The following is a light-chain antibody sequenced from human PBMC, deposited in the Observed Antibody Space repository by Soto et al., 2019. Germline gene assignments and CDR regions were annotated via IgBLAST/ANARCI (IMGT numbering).Light chain of an antibody. Sequence: DIQITQSPSTLSSSVGDRASITCRASQIIRYWLAWFQQKPGKAPRLLIYEASRLESGVPSRISGSGSGTEFTLTISSLQPDDFATYYCQQYTNYPWTFGQGTKVDIK. CDR3: QQYTNYPWT. CDR2: EAS. CDR1: QIIRYW. J-gene: IGKJ1*01. V-gene: IGKV1-5*03.